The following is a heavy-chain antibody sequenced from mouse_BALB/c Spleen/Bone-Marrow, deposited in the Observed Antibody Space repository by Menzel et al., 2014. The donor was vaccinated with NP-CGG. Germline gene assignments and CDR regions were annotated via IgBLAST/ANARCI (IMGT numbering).Heavy chain of an antibody. V-gene: IGHV1-7*01. J-gene: IGHJ4*01. Sequence: QVQLQQSGAELAKPGASMKMSCKASGYTFTSYWMHWVKQRPGQGLEWIGYINPSTGYTDYNQKFNDKATLTADKSSSTAYMQLSSLTSKDSAVYYCARGNPLYAMDYWGQGTSVTVSS. CDR3: ARGNPLYAMDY. D-gene: IGHD2-1*01. CDR2: INPSTGYT. CDR1: GYTFTSYW.